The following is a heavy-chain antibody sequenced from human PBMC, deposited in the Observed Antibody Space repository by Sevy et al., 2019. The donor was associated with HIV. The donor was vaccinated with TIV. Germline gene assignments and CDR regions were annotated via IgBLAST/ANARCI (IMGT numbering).Heavy chain of an antibody. CDR2: FDHEDRET. CDR3: ATLDFWSENPFYGTDV. CDR1: GYTLTKLP. J-gene: IGHJ6*02. D-gene: IGHD3-3*01. Sequence: ASVKVSCKVSGYTLTKLPMHWVRQAPGKGLEWMGGFDHEDRETIYAQRFQGRVTMTEDTSTDTAYMELSSLRTEDTAVYYCATLDFWSENPFYGTDVWGQGTTVTVSS. V-gene: IGHV1-24*01.